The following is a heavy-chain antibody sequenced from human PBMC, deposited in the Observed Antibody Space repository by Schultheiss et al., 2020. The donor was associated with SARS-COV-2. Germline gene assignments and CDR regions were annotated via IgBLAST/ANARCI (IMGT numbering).Heavy chain of an antibody. D-gene: IGHD3-3*01. Sequence: GGSLRLSCAASGFTFSSYWMHWVRQAPGKGLVWVSRINRDGSSTSYADSVKGRFTISRDNAKNTLYLQMNSLRDEDTAVYYCASFGRFGVVAYGMDVWGQGTTVTVSS. CDR3: ASFGRFGVVAYGMDV. J-gene: IGHJ6*02. CDR2: INRDGSST. V-gene: IGHV3-74*01. CDR1: GFTFSSYW.